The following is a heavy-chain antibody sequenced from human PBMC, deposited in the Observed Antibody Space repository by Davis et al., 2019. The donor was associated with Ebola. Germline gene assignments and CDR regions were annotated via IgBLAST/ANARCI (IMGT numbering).Heavy chain of an antibody. J-gene: IGHJ5*02. Sequence: PGGSLRLSCKGSGYSFTSYWIGWVRQMPGNGLEWMGIIYPGDSDTRYSPSFQGQVTISADKSSSTAYLQWSSLKASDTAMYYCARRRSIVAAGNWFDPWGQGTLVTVSS. CDR2: IYPGDSDT. V-gene: IGHV5-51*01. CDR1: GYSFTSYW. CDR3: ARRRSIVAAGNWFDP. D-gene: IGHD6-13*01.